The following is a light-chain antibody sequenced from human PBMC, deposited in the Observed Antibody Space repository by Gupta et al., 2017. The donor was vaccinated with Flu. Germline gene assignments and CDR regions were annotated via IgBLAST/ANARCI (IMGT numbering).Light chain of an antibody. CDR1: QSVSSY. Sequence: EIVLPQSPATLSLSPGARATLSCRASQSVSSYLAWYQQKPGQTPSLLIYDASNRATGIPARLSGSGSGKDFTLTISSLEPEDFAVYYCQQRSNWSWTFGQGTKVEIK. CDR3: QQRSNWSWT. J-gene: IGKJ1*01. V-gene: IGKV3-11*01. CDR2: DAS.